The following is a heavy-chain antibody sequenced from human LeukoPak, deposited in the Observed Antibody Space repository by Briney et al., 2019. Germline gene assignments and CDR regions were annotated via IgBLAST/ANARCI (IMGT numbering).Heavy chain of an antibody. CDR3: ARARKVRVGATTHFDY. CDR1: GGSISSYY. Sequence: SETLSLTCTVSGGSISSYYWSWIRQPPGKGLEWIGYIYYSGSTNYNPSLKSRVTISVDTSKNQFSLKLSSVTAADTAVYYCARARKVRVGATTHFDYWGQGTLVTVSS. J-gene: IGHJ4*02. D-gene: IGHD1-26*01. CDR2: IYYSGST. V-gene: IGHV4-59*01.